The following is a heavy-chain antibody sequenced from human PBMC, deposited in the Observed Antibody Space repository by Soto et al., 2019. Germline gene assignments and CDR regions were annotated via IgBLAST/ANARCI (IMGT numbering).Heavy chain of an antibody. CDR1: GGSISGGVGGLYY. Sequence: QLQLRESGPGLVKPSETLSLTCTVSGGSISGGVGGLYYWSWIRQPPGKGLEWIGYIYDSGSTYYNPSLKSLVTLSVDTSKNPFSLRLSSVTAADTAVYYCAREVIPLTTDWYFYLWGRGTLVTVSS. D-gene: IGHD4-17*01. V-gene: IGHV4-30-4*01. CDR2: IYDSGST. CDR3: AREVIPLTTDWYFYL. J-gene: IGHJ2*01.